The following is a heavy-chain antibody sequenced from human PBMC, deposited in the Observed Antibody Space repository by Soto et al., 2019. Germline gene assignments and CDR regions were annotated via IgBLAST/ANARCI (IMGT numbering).Heavy chain of an antibody. CDR3: AKVGSPGYCYGLSYFDY. CDR2: ISWDGGST. D-gene: IGHD5-18*01. CDR1: GFTFDDYT. J-gene: IGHJ4*02. Sequence: EVQLVESGGVVVQPGGSLRLSCAASGFTFDDYTMHWVRQAPGKGLEWVSLISWDGGSTYYADSVKGRFTISRDNSKNSLYLQMNSLRTEDTALYYCAKVGSPGYCYGLSYFDYWGQGTLVTVSS. V-gene: IGHV3-43*01.